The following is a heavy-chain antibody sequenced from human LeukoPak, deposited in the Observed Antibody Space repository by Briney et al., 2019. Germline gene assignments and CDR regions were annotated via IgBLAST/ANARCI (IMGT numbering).Heavy chain of an antibody. CDR2: IYYSGST. D-gene: IGHD4-17*01. CDR3: VRVNGDYSPDY. V-gene: IGHV4-30-4*01. J-gene: IGHJ4*02. CDR1: GGSISSGDYY. Sequence: SETLSLTCTVSGGSISSGDYYWSWIRQPPGKGLEWIGYIYYSGSTYYNPSLKSRVTISVDTSKNQFSLELSSVTAADTAVYYCVRVNGDYSPDYWGQGTLVTVSS.